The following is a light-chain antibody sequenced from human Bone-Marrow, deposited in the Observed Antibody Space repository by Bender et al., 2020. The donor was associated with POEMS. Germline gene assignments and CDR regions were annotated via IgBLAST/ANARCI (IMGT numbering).Light chain of an antibody. CDR2: DVS. V-gene: IGLV2-14*03. CDR1: SSDFGAYNY. CDR3: SSYTNRRV. Sequence: QSALTQPASVSGSPGQSITISCTGASSDFGAYNYVSWYQLHPNTAPKLIIYDVSIPPAGISDRFSGSKASNTASLTIAGLQAEDEADYYCSSYTNRRVFGGGTKLTVL. J-gene: IGLJ3*02.